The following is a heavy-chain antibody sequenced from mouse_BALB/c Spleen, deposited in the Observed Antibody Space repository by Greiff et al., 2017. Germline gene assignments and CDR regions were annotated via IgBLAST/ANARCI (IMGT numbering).Heavy chain of an antibody. D-gene: IGHD2-14*01. Sequence: EVKLMESGGGLVQPGGSLKLSCAASGFTFSSYGMSWVRQTPDKRLELVATINSNGGSTYYPDSVKGRFTISRDNAKNTLYLQMSSLKSEDTAMYYCARGEVRRFDYWGQGTTLTVSS. CDR1: GFTFSSYG. J-gene: IGHJ2*01. V-gene: IGHV5-6-3*01. CDR3: ARGEVRRFDY. CDR2: INSNGGST.